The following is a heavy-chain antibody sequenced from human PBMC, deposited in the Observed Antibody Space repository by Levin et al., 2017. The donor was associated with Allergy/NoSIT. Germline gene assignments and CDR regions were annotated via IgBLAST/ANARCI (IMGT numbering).Heavy chain of an antibody. CDR2: ISSSSSTI. CDR3: ARDRARSPWELSGFDY. Sequence: GGSLRLSCAASGFTFSSYSMNWVRQAPGKGLEWVSYISSSSSTIYYADSVKGRFTISRDNAKNSLYLQMNSLRDEDTAVYYCARDRARSPWELSGFDYWGQGTLVTVSS. V-gene: IGHV3-48*02. D-gene: IGHD1-26*01. J-gene: IGHJ4*02. CDR1: GFTFSSYS.